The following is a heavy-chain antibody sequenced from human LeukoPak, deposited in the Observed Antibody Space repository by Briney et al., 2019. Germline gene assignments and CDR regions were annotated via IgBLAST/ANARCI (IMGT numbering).Heavy chain of an antibody. CDR2: IIPIFGTA. V-gene: IGHV1-69*06. D-gene: IGHD4-17*01. CDR3: ARGTTPYGDYANYYYYYYMDV. Sequence: GASVKVSCKASGGTFSSYAISWVRQAPGQGLEWMGGIIPIFGTANYAQKFQGRVTITADKSTSTAYMELSSLRSEGTAVYYCARGTTPYGDYANYYYYYYMDVWGKGTTVTVSS. J-gene: IGHJ6*03. CDR1: GGTFSSYA.